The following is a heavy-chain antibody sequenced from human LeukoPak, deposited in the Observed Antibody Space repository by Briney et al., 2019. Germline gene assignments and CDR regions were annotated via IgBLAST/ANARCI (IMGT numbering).Heavy chain of an antibody. D-gene: IGHD3-9*01. J-gene: IGHJ4*02. CDR1: GATLSPYA. V-gene: IGHV1-69*04. CDR3: ARVRLYFDWLVYGWGYFDY. CDR2: IVPTIGIA. Sequence: VKVSCKAAGATLSPYAISRVPEAPGHGLEGMSRIVPTIGIATYAQKFQGRVTITADKSTSTAYMELSSLRSEDTAVYYCARVRLYFDWLVYGWGYFDYWGQGTLVTVSS.